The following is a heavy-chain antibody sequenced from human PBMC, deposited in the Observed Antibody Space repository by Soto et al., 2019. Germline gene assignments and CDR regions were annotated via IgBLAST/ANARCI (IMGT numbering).Heavy chain of an antibody. CDR2: IYYSGST. J-gene: IGHJ4*02. CDR3: ARDNAT. Sequence: SETLSLTCTVSGGSVSSGSYYWSWIRQPPGKGLEWIGYIYYSGSTNYNPSLKSRVTISVDTSKNQFSLKLSSVTAADTAVYYCARDNATWGQGTLVTVSS. CDR1: GGSVSSGSYY. V-gene: IGHV4-61*01.